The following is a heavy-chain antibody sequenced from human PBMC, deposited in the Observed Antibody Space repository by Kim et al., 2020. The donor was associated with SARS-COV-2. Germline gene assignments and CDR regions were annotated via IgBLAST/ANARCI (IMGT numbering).Heavy chain of an antibody. D-gene: IGHD3-22*01. V-gene: IGHV5-51*01. CDR3: ARQVSDSSGLTWFDP. J-gene: IGHJ5*02. Sequence: SFQGQVTISADKSISTAYLQWSSLKASDTAMYYCARQVSDSSGLTWFDPWGQGTLVTVSS.